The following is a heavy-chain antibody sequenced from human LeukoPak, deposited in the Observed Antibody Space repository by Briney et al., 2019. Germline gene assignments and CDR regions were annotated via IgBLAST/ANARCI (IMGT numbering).Heavy chain of an antibody. CDR3: ARRAASTGTKFDY. CDR1: GYSFTTYW. Sequence: GESLKISCKGSGYSFTTYWIAWVRQMPGKGLEWMGIIYPGDSDTTYSPSFQGQVTISADKSISTAYLQWSSLKASDTATYYCARRAASTGTKFDYWGQGILVTVS. D-gene: IGHD1-1*01. V-gene: IGHV5-51*01. J-gene: IGHJ4*02. CDR2: IYPGDSDT.